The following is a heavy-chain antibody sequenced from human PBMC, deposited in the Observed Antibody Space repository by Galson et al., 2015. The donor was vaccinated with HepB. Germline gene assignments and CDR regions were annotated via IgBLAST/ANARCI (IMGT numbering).Heavy chain of an antibody. J-gene: IGHJ6*02. V-gene: IGHV3-23*01. D-gene: IGHD2-2*01. Sequence: FLRLSCAASGFTFSSYAMTWVRQAPGKGLEWVSAISGGGGNTYYAESVKGRFTISRDKSKSTLYLQMNSLRAEDTAVYYCLRGAKVPAVYYYHGMDVWGQGIPVIVS. CDR1: GFTFSSYA. CDR2: ISGGGGNT. CDR3: LRGAKVPAVYYYHGMDV.